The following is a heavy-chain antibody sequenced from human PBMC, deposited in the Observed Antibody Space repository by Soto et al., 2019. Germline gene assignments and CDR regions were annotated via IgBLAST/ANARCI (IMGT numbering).Heavy chain of an antibody. CDR1: GGTFSSYA. J-gene: IGHJ4*02. D-gene: IGHD6-6*01. V-gene: IGHV1-18*01. Sequence: ASVKVSCKASGGTFSSYAISWVRQAPGQGLEWMGWISAYNGNTNYAQKLQGRVTMTTDTSTSTAYMELRSLRSDDTAVYYCARDVSEYSSSRFDYWGQGTLVTSPQ. CDR3: ARDVSEYSSSRFDY. CDR2: ISAYNGNT.